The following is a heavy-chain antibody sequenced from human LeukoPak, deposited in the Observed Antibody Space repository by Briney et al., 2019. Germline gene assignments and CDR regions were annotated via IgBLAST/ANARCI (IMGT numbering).Heavy chain of an antibody. J-gene: IGHJ4*02. CDR1: GFTFSTYA. V-gene: IGHV3-23*01. Sequence: TGGSLRLSCAASGFTFSTYAMSWVRQAPGKGLEWVSGISGSGGSTVYTDSVKGRFTISRDNAKNSLYLQMNSLRAEDTAVYYCARVEASGYDYGAFDYWGQGTLVTVSS. CDR3: ARVEASGYDYGAFDY. CDR2: ISGSGGST. D-gene: IGHD5-12*01.